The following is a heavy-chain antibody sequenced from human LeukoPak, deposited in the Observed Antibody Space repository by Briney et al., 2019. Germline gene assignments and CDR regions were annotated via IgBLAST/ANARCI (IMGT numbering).Heavy chain of an antibody. D-gene: IGHD3-3*01. Sequence: PSETLSLTCTVSGGSISSYYWSWIRQPPGKGLEWIGYIYYSGSTNYNPSLKSRVTISVDTSKNQFSLQLSSVTAADTAVYYCARRYYDFWSGYPRDAFDIWGQGTMVTVSS. CDR2: IYYSGST. CDR3: ARRYYDFWSGYPRDAFDI. V-gene: IGHV4-59*01. J-gene: IGHJ3*02. CDR1: GGSISSYY.